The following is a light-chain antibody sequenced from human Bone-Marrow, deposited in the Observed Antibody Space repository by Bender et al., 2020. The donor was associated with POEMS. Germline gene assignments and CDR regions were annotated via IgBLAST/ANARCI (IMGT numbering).Light chain of an antibody. V-gene: IGLV2-8*01. Sequence: QSALTQPPSASGSPGQSVTISCTGTSGDVGGYNYVSWYQHHPGKAPKLMIYEVTKRPSGVPNRFSGSKSGNTASLTVSGLQAEDEADYYCSSYAVGDNGVFGTGTKLTVL. CDR3: SSYAVGDNGV. J-gene: IGLJ1*01. CDR1: SGDVGGYNY. CDR2: EVT.